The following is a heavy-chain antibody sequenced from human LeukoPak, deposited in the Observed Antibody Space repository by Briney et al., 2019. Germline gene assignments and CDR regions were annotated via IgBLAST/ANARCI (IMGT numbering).Heavy chain of an antibody. D-gene: IGHD3-10*01. CDR3: ARCLRDYGSGSYSYDY. CDR1: GYSFTSYW. V-gene: IGHV5-51*01. CDR2: IYPGDSDT. J-gene: IGHJ4*02. Sequence: PGESLKISCKGSGYSFTSYWIAWVRQMPGKGLEWMGIIYPGDSDTRYSPSFQGQVTISADKSISTAYLQWSGLKASDTARFYCARCLRDYGSGSYSYDYWGQGTLVTVSS.